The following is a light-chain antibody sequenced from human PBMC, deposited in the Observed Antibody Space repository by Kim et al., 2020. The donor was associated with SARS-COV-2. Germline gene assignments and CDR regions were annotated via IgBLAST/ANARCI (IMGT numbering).Light chain of an antibody. J-gene: IGLJ1*01. CDR1: SLRSYY. Sequence: SSELTQDPAVSVALGQTVRITCQGDSLRSYYASWYQQKPGQAPVLVIYGKNNRPSGIPDRFSGSSSGNTASLTITGAQAEDEADDYCNSRDSSGNLYVFG. CDR2: GKN. CDR3: NSRDSSGNLYV. V-gene: IGLV3-19*01.